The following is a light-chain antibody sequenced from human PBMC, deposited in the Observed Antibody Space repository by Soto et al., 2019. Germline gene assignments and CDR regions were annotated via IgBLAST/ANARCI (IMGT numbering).Light chain of an antibody. J-gene: IGLJ1*01. CDR3: CSYAGSYTFDV. V-gene: IGLV2-11*01. CDR1: SSDVGGYNY. CDR2: DVS. Sequence: QSALTQPRSVSGSPGQSVTISCTGTSSDVGGYNYVSWYQQHPGKAPKLMIYDVSKRPSGVPDRFSVSKSGNTASLTLSGLQAEDEADYYCCSYAGSYTFDVFGTGTKLTVL.